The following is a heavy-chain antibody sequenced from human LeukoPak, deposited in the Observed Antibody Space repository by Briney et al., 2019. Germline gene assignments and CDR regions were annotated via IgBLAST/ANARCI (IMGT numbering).Heavy chain of an antibody. CDR1: GFTFSSYE. CDR2: ISSSGSTI. J-gene: IGHJ5*02. D-gene: IGHD2-21*02. V-gene: IGHV3-48*03. CDR3: ARLVRRSRIVVVTGSSKPGNWFDP. Sequence: PGGSLRLSCAASGFTFSSYEMNWVRQAPGKGLEWVSYISSSGSTIYYADSVKGRFTISRDNAKNSPYLQMNSLRAEDTAVYYCARLVRRSRIVVVTGSSKPGNWFDPWGQGTLVTVSS.